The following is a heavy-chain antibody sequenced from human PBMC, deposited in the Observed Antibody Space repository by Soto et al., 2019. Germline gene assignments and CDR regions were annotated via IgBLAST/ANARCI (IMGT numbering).Heavy chain of an antibody. CDR3: AKGDSSGGRCYRGFDY. CDR1: GFTFSSYD. CDR2: VSASGSIT. J-gene: IGHJ4*02. Sequence: GGSLRLSCAASGFTFSSYDMNWVRQAPGKGLEWVSGVSASGSITSYADSAKGRFTISRDNAKNTVFLQMTGLRAEDTAVYFCAKGDSSGGRCYRGFDYWGQGTLVTVSS. V-gene: IGHV3-23*01. D-gene: IGHD2-15*01.